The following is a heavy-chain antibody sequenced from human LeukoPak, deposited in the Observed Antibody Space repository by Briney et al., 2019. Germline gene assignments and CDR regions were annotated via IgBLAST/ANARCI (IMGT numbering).Heavy chain of an antibody. CDR2: IWYDGTDK. J-gene: IGHJ4*02. CDR1: GFTFSDYG. Sequence: PGRSLRLSCAASGFTFSDYGMHWVRQAPGKGLECVAVIWYDGTDKYYADSVKGRFTISRDDSKNTLYLQMNSLGAEDTAVYYCASNYRSGSYFPSPDYWGQGTLVTVSS. CDR3: ASNYRSGSYFPSPDY. D-gene: IGHD3-10*01. V-gene: IGHV3-33*01.